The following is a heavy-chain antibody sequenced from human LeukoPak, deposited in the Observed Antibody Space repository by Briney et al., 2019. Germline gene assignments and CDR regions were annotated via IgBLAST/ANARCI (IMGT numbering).Heavy chain of an antibody. D-gene: IGHD2-15*01. CDR3: ARDTVSDYCSGGSCRNNWFDP. CDR2: INSDGSST. CDR1: GFTFSSYW. Sequence: GGSLRLSCAASGFTFSSYWMHWVRQAPGKGLVWVSRINSDGSSTSYADSVKGRFTISRDNAKNTLYLQMNSLRAEDTAVYYCARDTVSDYCSGGSCRNNWFDPWGQGTLVTVSS. V-gene: IGHV3-74*01. J-gene: IGHJ5*02.